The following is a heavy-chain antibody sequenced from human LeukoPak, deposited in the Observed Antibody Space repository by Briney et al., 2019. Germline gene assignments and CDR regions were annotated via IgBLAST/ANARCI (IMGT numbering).Heavy chain of an antibody. V-gene: IGHV3-30*01. CDR2: ISYDGSNK. Sequence: GRSLRLSCAASGFTFSSYAMHWVRQAPGKGLEWVAVISYDGSNKYYADSVKGRFTISRDNSKNTLYLQMNSLRAEDTAVYYCARDDHGAIYFDSWGQGTLVTVSS. D-gene: IGHD1-14*01. J-gene: IGHJ4*02. CDR3: ARDDHGAIYFDS. CDR1: GFTFSSYA.